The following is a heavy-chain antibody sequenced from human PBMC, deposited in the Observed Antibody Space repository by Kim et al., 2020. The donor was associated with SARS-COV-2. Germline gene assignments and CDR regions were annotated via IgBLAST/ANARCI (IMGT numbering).Heavy chain of an antibody. J-gene: IGHJ4*02. Sequence: NYNPALKSRVTMAVDTTKTLFSLRLSSGTAADTAVYYCARVSRGTYYYFDYWGQGTLVTVSS. D-gene: IGHD1-26*01. V-gene: IGHV4-4*07. CDR3: ARVSRGTYYYFDY.